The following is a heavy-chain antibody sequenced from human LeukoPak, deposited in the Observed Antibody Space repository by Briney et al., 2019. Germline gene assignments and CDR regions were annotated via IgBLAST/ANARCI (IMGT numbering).Heavy chain of an antibody. D-gene: IGHD2-15*01. CDR3: VVGGSPGY. V-gene: IGHV3-74*01. Sequence: GGSLSPSFAPPGLALGATRMPWVGKAPRKGLVWVSRISTDGYTTDYADFVQGRFTASRDNTKNTWSLEMNSLRAEDTAVYYCVVGGSPGYWGQGTLVTVSS. J-gene: IGHJ4*02. CDR2: ISTDGYTT. CDR1: GLALGATR.